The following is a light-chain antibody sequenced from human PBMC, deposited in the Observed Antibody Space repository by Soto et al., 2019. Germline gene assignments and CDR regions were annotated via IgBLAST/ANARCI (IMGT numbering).Light chain of an antibody. CDR2: DVS. CDR1: SSDVANSNY. CDR3: CSYTSSTLYV. Sequence: QSVLTQPASVSGSPEQSITISCTGTSSDVANSNYVSWYQQHPGTAPKLMIYDVSYRPSGVSYRFSGSKSGNTASLTISGLQAEDEADYYCCSYTSSTLYVFGTGTKLTVL. V-gene: IGLV2-14*03. J-gene: IGLJ1*01.